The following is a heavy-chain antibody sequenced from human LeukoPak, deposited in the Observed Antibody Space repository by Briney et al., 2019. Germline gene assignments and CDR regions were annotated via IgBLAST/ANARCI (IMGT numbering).Heavy chain of an antibody. J-gene: IGHJ4*02. CDR2: ISSNSSYI. V-gene: IGHV3-21*01. CDR3: ARDRGYDYVWGSYRHDY. CDR1: GFTFSSYS. D-gene: IGHD3-16*02. Sequence: PGGSLRLSCAASGFTFSSYSMNWVRQAPGEGLEWVSSISSNSSYIYYADSVKGRFTISRDNAKSSLYLQMNSLRAEDTAVYYCARDRGYDYVWGSYRHDYWGQGTLVTVSS.